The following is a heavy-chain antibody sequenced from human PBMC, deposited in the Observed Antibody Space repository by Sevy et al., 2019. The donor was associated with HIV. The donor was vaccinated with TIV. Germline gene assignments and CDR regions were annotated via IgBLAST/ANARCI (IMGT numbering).Heavy chain of an antibody. V-gene: IGHV1-2*02. D-gene: IGHD3-22*01. CDR2: INPNSGGT. CDR3: ARGNRGYYDSSGYYWLFDY. CDR1: GYTFTGYY. Sequence: ASVKVSCKASGYTFTGYYMHWVRQAPGQGLEWMGWINPNSGGTNYAQKFQGRVTMTRDTSISTAYMELSRLRSDDTAAYYCARGNRGYYDSSGYYWLFDYWGQGTLVTVSS. J-gene: IGHJ4*02.